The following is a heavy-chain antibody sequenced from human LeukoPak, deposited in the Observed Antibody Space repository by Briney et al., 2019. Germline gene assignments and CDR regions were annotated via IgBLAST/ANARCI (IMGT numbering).Heavy chain of an antibody. CDR1: GFIFTTYA. D-gene: IGHD2-15*01. Sequence: GGSLRLSCAASGFIFTTYAMNWVRQAPGKGLEWVSGITSSGGSTYYADSVKGRFTISRDNSRNTVYLQMNSLRAEDTAVYYCAKATCTGGNCYRGGFDYWGQGTLVTVS. V-gene: IGHV3-23*01. CDR2: ITSSGGST. J-gene: IGHJ4*02. CDR3: AKATCTGGNCYRGGFDY.